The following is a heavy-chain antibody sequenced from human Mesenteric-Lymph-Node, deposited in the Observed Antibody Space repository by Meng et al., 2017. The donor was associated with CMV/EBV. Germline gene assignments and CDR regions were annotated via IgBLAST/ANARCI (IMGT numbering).Heavy chain of an antibody. J-gene: IGHJ6*02. CDR3: ARSRGRAAPPLYGMDV. CDR2: INSDGSST. Sequence: GESLKISCAASGFTFSSYWMHWVRQAPGKGLVWVSRINSDGSSTSYADSVKGRFTISRDNAKNTLYLQMNSLRAEDTAVYYCARSRGRAAPPLYGMDVWGQGTTVTVSS. D-gene: IGHD2-15*01. V-gene: IGHV3-74*01. CDR1: GFTFSSYW.